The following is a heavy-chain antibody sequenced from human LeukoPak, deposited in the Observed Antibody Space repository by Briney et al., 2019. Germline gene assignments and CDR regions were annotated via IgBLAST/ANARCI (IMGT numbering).Heavy chain of an antibody. J-gene: IGHJ4*02. Sequence: SETLSLTCTVSGGSIRSSYYYWGWIRQPPGKGLEWIGSTYDSGSTYYNPSLKSRVTISVDTSKNQFSLKLNSVTAADTAVYYCARDSSGWHPDYWGQGTLVTVSS. CDR2: TYDSGST. CDR3: ARDSSGWHPDY. D-gene: IGHD6-19*01. CDR1: GGSIRSSYYY. V-gene: IGHV4-39*02.